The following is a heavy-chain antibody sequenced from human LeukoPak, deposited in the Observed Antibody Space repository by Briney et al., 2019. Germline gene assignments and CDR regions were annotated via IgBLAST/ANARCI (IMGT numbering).Heavy chain of an antibody. J-gene: IGHJ4*02. Sequence: KPGGSLRLSCAASGFTFSGSALHWVRQAPGKGLEWVGRIKSKTDGGTTDYAAPVKGRFTISRDDSKNTLYLQMNSLKTEDTAVYYCWYYYDSSGYYYFDYWGQGTLVTVSS. V-gene: IGHV3-15*01. D-gene: IGHD3-22*01. CDR2: IKSKTDGGTT. CDR3: WYYYDSSGYYYFDY. CDR1: GFTFSGSA.